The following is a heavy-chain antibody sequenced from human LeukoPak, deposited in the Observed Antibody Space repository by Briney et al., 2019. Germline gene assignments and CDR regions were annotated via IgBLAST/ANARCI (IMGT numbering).Heavy chain of an antibody. CDR1: GFIVIHKY. CDR2: IYTAGNT. Sequence: GGYLRLSCAASGFIVIHKYMAWVRQAPGKGLEWLSIIYTAGNTVSAESVKGRFIISRDNSRNTVHLQMNSLRDDDTAVYYCARGQIDLLRNYFDSWGPGTLVAVSS. D-gene: IGHD3-22*01. J-gene: IGHJ4*02. V-gene: IGHV3-66*01. CDR3: ARGQIDLLRNYFDS.